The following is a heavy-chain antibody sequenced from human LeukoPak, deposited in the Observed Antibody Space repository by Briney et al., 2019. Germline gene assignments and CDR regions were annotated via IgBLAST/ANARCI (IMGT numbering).Heavy chain of an antibody. CDR3: AKPRGSHFDY. J-gene: IGHJ4*02. CDR2: ISDSGGST. CDR1: GITLSNYG. V-gene: IGHV3-23*01. Sequence: PGGSLRLSCAVSGITLSNYGMSWVRQAPGKGLEWVAGISDSGGSTNYADSVKGRFTISRDNPKNTLYLQMNSLRAEDTAVYYCAKPRGSHFDYWGQGTLVTVSS. D-gene: IGHD3-10*01.